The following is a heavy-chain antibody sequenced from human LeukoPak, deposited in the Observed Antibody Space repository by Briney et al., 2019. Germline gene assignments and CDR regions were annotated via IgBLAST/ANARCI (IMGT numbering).Heavy chain of an antibody. CDR3: ANIGGYCSSTSCYAYFDY. J-gene: IGHJ4*02. CDR2: ISGSGGST. Sequence: GGSLRLSCAASGFTFSSYAMSWVRQAPGKGLEWVSVISGSGGSTYYADSVKGRFTISRDNSKNTLYLQMNSLRAEDTAVYYCANIGGYCSSTSCYAYFDYWGQGTLVTVSS. CDR1: GFTFSSYA. V-gene: IGHV3-23*01. D-gene: IGHD2-2*01.